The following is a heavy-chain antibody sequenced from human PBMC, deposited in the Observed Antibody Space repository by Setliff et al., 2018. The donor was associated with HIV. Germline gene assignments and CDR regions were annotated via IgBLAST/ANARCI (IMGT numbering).Heavy chain of an antibody. J-gene: IGHJ4*02. CDR2: IYTSGST. D-gene: IGHD3-22*01. CDR3: ARGLSFYDPGGFDY. Sequence: SETLSLTCTVSGGSISSYYWGWIRQPPGKGLEWIGYIYTSGSTNYNPSLKSRVTISVDTSKNQFSLKLSSVTAADTAVYYCARGLSFYDPGGFDYWGQGTLVTV. CDR1: GGSISSYY. V-gene: IGHV4-4*09.